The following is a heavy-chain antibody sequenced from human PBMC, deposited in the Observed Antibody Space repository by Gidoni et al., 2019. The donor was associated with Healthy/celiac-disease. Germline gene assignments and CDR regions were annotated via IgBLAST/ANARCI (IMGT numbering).Heavy chain of an antibody. D-gene: IGHD6-6*01. CDR1: GYSFTSYW. CDR3: ARHGNSSSPFFAFDI. V-gene: IGHV5-10-1*03. CDR2: IDPSDSYT. J-gene: IGHJ3*02. Sequence: EVQLVQSGAEVKKPGESLRISCKGSGYSFTSYWLSWVRQMPGKGLEWMGRIDPSDSYTNYSPSFQGHVTISADKSISTAYLQWSSLKASDTAMYYCARHGNSSSPFFAFDIWGQGTMVTVSS.